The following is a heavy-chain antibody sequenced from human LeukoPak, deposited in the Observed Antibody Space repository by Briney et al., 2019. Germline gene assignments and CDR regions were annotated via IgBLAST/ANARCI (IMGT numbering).Heavy chain of an antibody. J-gene: IGHJ6*04. Sequence: GGSLRLSCAASGFTFSTYWMSWVRQAPGKGLEWVANIKQEGSEKYYVDSLKGRFTISRDNAKNSLYLQMNSLRAEDTAVYYCAREGVGSRSYYYGMDVWGKGTTVTVSS. V-gene: IGHV3-7*03. CDR3: AREGVGSRSYYYGMDV. CDR1: GFTFSTYW. D-gene: IGHD2-2*01. CDR2: IKQEGSEK.